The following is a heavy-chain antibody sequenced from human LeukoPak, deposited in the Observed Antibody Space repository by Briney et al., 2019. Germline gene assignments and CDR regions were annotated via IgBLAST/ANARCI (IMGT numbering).Heavy chain of an antibody. CDR2: IYYSGST. CDR3: ARHKGSVAGTVSEFGYYFDY. D-gene: IGHD6-19*01. V-gene: IGHV4-39*01. CDR1: GGSISSSSYY. Sequence: PSETLSLTCTVSGGSISSSSYYWGWIRQPPGKGLEWIGSIYYSGSTYYNPSLKSRVTISVDTSKNQFSLKLSSVTAADTAVYYCARHKGSVAGTVSEFGYYFDYWGQGTLVTVSS. J-gene: IGHJ4*02.